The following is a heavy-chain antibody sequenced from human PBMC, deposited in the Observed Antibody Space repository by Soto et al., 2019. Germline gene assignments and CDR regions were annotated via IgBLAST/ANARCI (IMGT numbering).Heavy chain of an antibody. CDR3: ARERLARYDYYGMDV. J-gene: IGHJ6*02. CDR1: GFTFSSYG. Sequence: QVQLVESGGGVVQPGRSLRLSCAASGFTFSSYGMHWVRQAPGKGLEWVAVIWYDGSNKYYADSVKGRFTISRDNSKNTLYLQMNSLRAEDTAVYYCARERLARYDYYGMDVWGQGTTVTVSS. D-gene: IGHD3-3*01. CDR2: IWYDGSNK. V-gene: IGHV3-33*01.